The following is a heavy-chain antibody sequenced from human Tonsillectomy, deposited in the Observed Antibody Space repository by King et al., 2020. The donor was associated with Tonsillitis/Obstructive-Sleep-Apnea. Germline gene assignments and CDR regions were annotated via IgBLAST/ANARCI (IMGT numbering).Heavy chain of an antibody. CDR2: INSDGRST. Sequence: VQLVESGGGLVQPGGSLRLSCAASGFTFSSYWMHWVRQAPGKVRVWVSLINSDGRSTSYADSVKGRFTISRDNPKNTLYLQMNSLRAEDTAVYYCATSPYYYYMDVWGKGTTVTVSS. J-gene: IGHJ6*03. CDR3: ATSPYYYYMDV. V-gene: IGHV3-74*01. CDR1: GFTFSSYW.